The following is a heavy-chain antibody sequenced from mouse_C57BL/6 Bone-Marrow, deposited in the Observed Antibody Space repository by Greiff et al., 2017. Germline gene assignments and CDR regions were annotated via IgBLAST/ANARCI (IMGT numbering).Heavy chain of an antibody. D-gene: IGHD3-3*01. CDR2: IYIGNGYT. V-gene: IGHV1-58*01. CDR1: GYTFTSYG. Sequence: EVQVVESGAELVRPGSSVKMSCKTSGYTFTSYGINWVKQRPGQGLEWIGYIYIGNGYTEYNVKFKGKATLTSDTSSSTAYMQLSSLTSEDSAIYFCARGRFDYWGQGTTLTVSS. CDR3: ARGRFDY. J-gene: IGHJ2*01.